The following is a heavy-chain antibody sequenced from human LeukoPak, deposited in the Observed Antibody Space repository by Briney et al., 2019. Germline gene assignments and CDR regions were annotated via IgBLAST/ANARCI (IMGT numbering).Heavy chain of an antibody. J-gene: IGHJ4*02. CDR3: AKDSADIVVVPAASGFDY. CDR1: GFTFDDYA. CDR2: ISGDGGST. D-gene: IGHD2-2*01. V-gene: IGHV3-43*02. Sequence: GGSLRLSCAASGFTFDDYAMHWVSQAPGKGLEWVSLISGDGGSTYYADSVKGRFTISRDNSKNSLYLQMNSLRTEDTALYYCAKDSADIVVVPAASGFDYWGQGTLVTVSS.